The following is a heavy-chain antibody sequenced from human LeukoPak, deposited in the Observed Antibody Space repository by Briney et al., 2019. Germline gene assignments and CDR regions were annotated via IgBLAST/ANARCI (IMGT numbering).Heavy chain of an antibody. CDR3: ARDPRLYYYDSSGYPPDY. CDR2: ISSSGSTI. CDR1: GFTFSSYE. J-gene: IGHJ4*02. D-gene: IGHD3-22*01. Sequence: PGGSLRLSCAASGFTFSSYEMNWVRQAPGKGLEWVSYISSSGSTIYYADSVKGRLTISRDNAKNSLYLQMNSLRAEDTAVYYCARDPRLYYYDSSGYPPDYWGQGTLVTVSS. V-gene: IGHV3-48*03.